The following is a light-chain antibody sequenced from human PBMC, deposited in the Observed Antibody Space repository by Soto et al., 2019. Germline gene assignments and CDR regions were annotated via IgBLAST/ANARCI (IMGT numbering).Light chain of an antibody. CDR2: AAS. Sequence: DIQMTQSPSSLSSSVGDRVTITCRASQAISNYLARYQQKPGKVPTLLISAASTLQSGVPSRFSGSGSGTDFTITISSLQPEAVATYYCQKFTAVPTFGGGTKVEI. J-gene: IGKJ4*01. CDR1: QAISNY. V-gene: IGKV1-27*01. CDR3: QKFTAVPT.